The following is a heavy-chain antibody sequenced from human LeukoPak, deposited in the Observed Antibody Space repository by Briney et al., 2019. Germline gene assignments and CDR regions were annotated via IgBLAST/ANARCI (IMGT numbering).Heavy chain of an antibody. Sequence: SVKVSCKASGGTFSSCAISWVRQAPGQGLEWMGGIIPIFGTANYAQKFQGRVTITADESTSTAYMELSSLRSEDTAVYYCARDDYGGNSGVWAFDIWGQGTMVTVSS. CDR2: IIPIFGTA. D-gene: IGHD4-23*01. CDR1: GGTFSSCA. CDR3: ARDDYGGNSGVWAFDI. V-gene: IGHV1-69*13. J-gene: IGHJ3*02.